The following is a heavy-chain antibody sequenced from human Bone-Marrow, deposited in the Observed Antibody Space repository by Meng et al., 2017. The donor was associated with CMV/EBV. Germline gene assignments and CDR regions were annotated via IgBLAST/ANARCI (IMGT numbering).Heavy chain of an antibody. Sequence: GSLRLSCTVSGDSISSSGYYWGWIRQPPGKGLEWIGEIYHSGSTNYNPSLKSRVTISVDKSKNQFSLKLSSVTAADTAVYYCARAGGIVGATQYWGQGTLVTVPQ. CDR2: IYHSGST. V-gene: IGHV4-39*07. CDR3: ARAGGIVGATQY. J-gene: IGHJ4*02. D-gene: IGHD1-26*01. CDR1: GDSISSSGYY.